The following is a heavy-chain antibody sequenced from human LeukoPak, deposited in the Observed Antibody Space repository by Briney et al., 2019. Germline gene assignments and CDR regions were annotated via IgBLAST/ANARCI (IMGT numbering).Heavy chain of an antibody. Sequence: GGSLRLSCAASGFTFSSYWIHWVRQAPGKGLVWVSRINGDGSSTSYADSVKGRFTISRDNAKNTLYLQMNSLRAEDTAVYYCARSGVPHGTDVWGQGTTVTVSS. CDR3: ARSGVPHGTDV. CDR1: GFTFSSYW. CDR2: INGDGSST. J-gene: IGHJ6*02. V-gene: IGHV3-74*01. D-gene: IGHD7-27*01.